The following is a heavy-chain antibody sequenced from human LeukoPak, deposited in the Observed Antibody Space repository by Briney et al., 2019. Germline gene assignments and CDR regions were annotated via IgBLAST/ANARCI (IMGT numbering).Heavy chain of an antibody. CDR1: GGSISSGGYY. Sequence: TLSLTCTVSGGSISSGGYYWSWIRQHPGKGLEWIGRIYTSGSTNYNPSLKSRVTMSVDRSKNQFSLKLSSVTAADTAVYYCARMGPAAAGIIDWGQGTLVTVSS. CDR2: IYTSGST. D-gene: IGHD6-13*01. V-gene: IGHV4-61*02. CDR3: ARMGPAAAGIID. J-gene: IGHJ4*02.